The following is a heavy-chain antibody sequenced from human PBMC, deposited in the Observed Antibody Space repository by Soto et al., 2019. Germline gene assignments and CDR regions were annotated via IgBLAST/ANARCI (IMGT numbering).Heavy chain of an antibody. CDR3: ARERYYYYGMDV. Sequence: SETLSLTCTVSGGSISSGDYYWSWIRQPPGKGLEWIGYIYYSGSTYYNPSLKSRVTISVDTSKNQFSLKLSSVTAADTAVYYCARERYYYYGMDVWGQGNTVTVSS. V-gene: IGHV4-30-4*01. CDR1: GGSISSGDYY. CDR2: IYYSGST. J-gene: IGHJ6*02.